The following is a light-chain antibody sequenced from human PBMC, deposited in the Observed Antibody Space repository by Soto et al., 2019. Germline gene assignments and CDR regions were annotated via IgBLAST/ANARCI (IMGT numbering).Light chain of an antibody. Sequence: QSALTQPRSVSGSPGQSVTISCTGTSSDVGGYNYVSWYQQHPDKAPKFIIYDINKRPSGVPDRFSGSRSGNTASLTISGLQPEDDADYYCCSYAGSYTGVFGGGTQLTVL. V-gene: IGLV2-11*01. CDR2: DIN. CDR1: SSDVGGYNY. J-gene: IGLJ2*01. CDR3: CSYAGSYTGV.